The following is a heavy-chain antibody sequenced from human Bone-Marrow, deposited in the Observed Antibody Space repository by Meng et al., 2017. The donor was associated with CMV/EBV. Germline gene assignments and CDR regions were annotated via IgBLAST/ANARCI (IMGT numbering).Heavy chain of an antibody. J-gene: IGHJ4*02. D-gene: IGHD2-21*01. V-gene: IGHV2-5*02. CDR2: IYWGDDK. CDR3: VHVVDSFGYSVDF. Sequence: QITLKASGPTQVKPTQTLKLTCTISGFSLSTCGVGVGWIRQPPGKALDWPELIYWGDDKRYSPSLRSRVTITKDSSKNQVVLSVANVDPMDTATYYCVHVVDSFGYSVDFWGQGTLVTVSS. CDR1: GFSLSTCGVG.